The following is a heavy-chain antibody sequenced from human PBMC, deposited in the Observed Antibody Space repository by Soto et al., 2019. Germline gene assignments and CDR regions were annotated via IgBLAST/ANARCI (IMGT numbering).Heavy chain of an antibody. D-gene: IGHD6-13*01. CDR1: GYSFTSYW. CDR3: ARTAAAGKYHYGVDV. CDR2: IYPGDSDT. J-gene: IGHJ6*02. V-gene: IGHV5-51*01. Sequence: PGESLKISCKVSGYSFTSYWIGWVRQMPGKGLEWMGIIYPGDSDTRYSPSFQGQVTISADKSITTAYLQWSSLKAWDTAMYYCARTAAAGKYHYGVDVWGQGPTVTVSS.